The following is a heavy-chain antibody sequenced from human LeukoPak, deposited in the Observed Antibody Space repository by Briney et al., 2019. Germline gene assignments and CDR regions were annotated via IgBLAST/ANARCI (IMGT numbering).Heavy chain of an antibody. Sequence: SETLSLTCTVSGGSISSSSYYWSWIRQPPGKGLEWIGYIYYSGSTNYNPSLKSRVTISVDTSKNQFSLKLSSVTAADTAVYYCARDRDGGNSAVDYWGQGTLVTVSS. CDR2: IYYSGST. J-gene: IGHJ4*02. CDR3: ARDRDGGNSAVDY. CDR1: GGSISSSSYY. V-gene: IGHV4-61*01. D-gene: IGHD4-23*01.